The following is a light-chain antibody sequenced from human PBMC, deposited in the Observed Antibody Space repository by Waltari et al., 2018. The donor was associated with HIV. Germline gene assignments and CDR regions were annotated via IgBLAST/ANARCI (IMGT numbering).Light chain of an antibody. V-gene: IGLV2-23*02. CDR1: SSDVGIYNL. J-gene: IGLJ1*01. CDR3: CSYAGSSSYV. CDR2: EVN. Sequence: QSPLTQPASLPGSPRQSTTISSTGTSSDVGIYNLVFWYQKHPGKAPKLMIYEVNKRPSGVSNRFSGSKSGNTASLTISGLQAEDEADYYCCSYAGSSSYVFGSGTNVTVL.